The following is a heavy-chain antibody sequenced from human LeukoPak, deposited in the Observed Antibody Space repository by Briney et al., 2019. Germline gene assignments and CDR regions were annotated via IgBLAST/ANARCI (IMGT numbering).Heavy chain of an antibody. CDR3: ARDRGARDAYNGIDY. CDR1: GFTFSSYN. Sequence: GGSLRLSCAASGFTFSSYNMNWVRQAPGEGLEWVSSISSSSSYIYYADSVKGRFTISRDNAKNSLYLQMNSLRAEDTAVYYCARDRGARDAYNGIDYWAQGTLVTVSS. CDR2: ISSSSSYI. V-gene: IGHV3-21*01. D-gene: IGHD5-24*01. J-gene: IGHJ4*02.